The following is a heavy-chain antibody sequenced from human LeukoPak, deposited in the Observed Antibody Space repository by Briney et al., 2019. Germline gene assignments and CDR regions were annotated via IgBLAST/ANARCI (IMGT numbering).Heavy chain of an antibody. CDR2: IYDSAIT. V-gene: IGHV4-59*01. D-gene: IGHD5-12*01. CDR3: AGEYSGYQYFFDY. Sequence: SETLSLTCTVSGGSISGYYWSWIRQPPGKGLEWIGYIYDSAITNYNPSLKSRVTILVDTSKDQFSLKLSPVTAADTAVYYCAGEYSGYQYFFDYWGQGTLVTVSS. J-gene: IGHJ4*02. CDR1: GGSISGYY.